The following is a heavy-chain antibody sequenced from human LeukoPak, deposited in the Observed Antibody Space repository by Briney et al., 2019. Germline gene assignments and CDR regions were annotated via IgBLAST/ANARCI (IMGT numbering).Heavy chain of an antibody. V-gene: IGHV1-2*02. D-gene: IGHD2-8*01. Sequence: GASVKVSCKASGYTFTGYYMHWVRQAPGQGLVWMGWINPNSGGTNYAQKFQGKVTMTRGTSISTAYMELSRLRSDDTAVYYCARSLGYCTNGVCYVGYFDYWGQGTLVTVSS. CDR2: INPNSGGT. J-gene: IGHJ4*02. CDR1: GYTFTGYY. CDR3: ARSLGYCTNGVCYVGYFDY.